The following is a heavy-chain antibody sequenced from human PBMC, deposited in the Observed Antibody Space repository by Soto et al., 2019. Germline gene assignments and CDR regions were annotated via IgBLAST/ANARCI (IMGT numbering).Heavy chain of an antibody. Sequence: PGGSLRLSCAASGFTFSNAWMNWVRQAPGKGLEWVGRIKSKTDGGTTDYAAPVKGRFTISRDDSKNTLYLQMNSLKTEDTAVYYCTTVPPTPHWGSLVVPTYYFDYWGQGTLVTVSS. CDR3: TTVPPTPHWGSLVVPTYYFDY. CDR2: IKSKTDGGTT. J-gene: IGHJ4*02. V-gene: IGHV3-15*07. CDR1: GFTFSNAW. D-gene: IGHD3-22*01.